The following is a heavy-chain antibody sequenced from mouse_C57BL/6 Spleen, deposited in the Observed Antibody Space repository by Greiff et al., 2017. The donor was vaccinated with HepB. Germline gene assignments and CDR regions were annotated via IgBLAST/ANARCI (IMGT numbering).Heavy chain of an antibody. CDR1: GYTFTDYY. V-gene: IGHV1-19*01. CDR2: INPYNGGT. D-gene: IGHD2-4*01. Sequence: EVQLQQSGPVLVKPGASVKMSCKASGYTFTDYYMNWVKQSHGKSLEWIGVINPYNGGTSYNQKFKGKATLTVDKSSSTAYMELNSLTSEDSAVYYWARRNYDYDLYAMDYWGQGTSVTVSS. J-gene: IGHJ4*01. CDR3: ARRNYDYDLYAMDY.